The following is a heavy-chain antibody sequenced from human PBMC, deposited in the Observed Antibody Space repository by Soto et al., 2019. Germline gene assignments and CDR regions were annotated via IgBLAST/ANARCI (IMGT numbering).Heavy chain of an antibody. CDR1: GFTFSNYV. CDR2: ISGSGGST. Sequence: SLRLSCAASGFTFSNYVMNWVRQAPGKGLEWVSGISGSGGSTYYADSVKGRFTISRDNSKNTLFLQMNSLRAEDTAVYYCAREGRLAVVVAATNDAFDFWGQGTMVTVSS. J-gene: IGHJ3*01. D-gene: IGHD2-15*01. V-gene: IGHV3-23*01. CDR3: AREGRLAVVVAATNDAFDF.